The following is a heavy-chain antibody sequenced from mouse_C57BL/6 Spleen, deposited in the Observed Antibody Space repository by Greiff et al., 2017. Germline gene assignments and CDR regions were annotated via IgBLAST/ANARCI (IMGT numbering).Heavy chain of an antibody. V-gene: IGHV1-50*01. CDR1: GYTFTSYW. D-gene: IGHD2-1*01. J-gene: IGHJ3*01. CDR2: IDPSDSYT. Sequence: VQLQQPGAELVKPGASVKLSCKASGYTFTSYWMQWVKQRPGQGLEWIGEIDPSDSYTNYNQKFKGKATFTVDTSSSTAYMQLSSLTSEDSAVYYCARGGNYGLFAYWGQGTLVTVSA. CDR3: ARGGNYGLFAY.